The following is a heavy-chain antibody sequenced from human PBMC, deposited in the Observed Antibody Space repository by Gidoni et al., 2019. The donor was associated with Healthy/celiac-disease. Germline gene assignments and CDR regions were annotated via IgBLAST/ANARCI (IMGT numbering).Heavy chain of an antibody. CDR3: ARDTVAGTVYYYGMDV. V-gene: IGHV1-69*01. CDR2: IIPIFGTA. J-gene: IGHJ6*02. CDR1: GGTFSSYA. Sequence: CKVSGGTFSSYAISWVRQAPGQGLEWMGGIIPIFGTANYAQKFQGRVTITADESTSTAYMELSSLRSEDTAVYYCARDTVAGTVYYYGMDVWGQGTTVTVSS. D-gene: IGHD6-19*01.